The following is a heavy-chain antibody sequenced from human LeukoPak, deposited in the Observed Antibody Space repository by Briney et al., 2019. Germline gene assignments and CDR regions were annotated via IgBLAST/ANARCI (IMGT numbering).Heavy chain of an antibody. Sequence: GGSLRLSCAASGFTFSSYAMSWVRQAPGKGLEWVSVIYSGGSTYYADSVKGRFTISRHNSKNTLYLQMNSLRAEDTAVYYCARDYYDSSGYYYLDYWGQGTLVTVSS. D-gene: IGHD3-22*01. J-gene: IGHJ4*02. CDR2: IYSGGST. V-gene: IGHV3-53*04. CDR3: ARDYYDSSGYYYLDY. CDR1: GFTFSSYA.